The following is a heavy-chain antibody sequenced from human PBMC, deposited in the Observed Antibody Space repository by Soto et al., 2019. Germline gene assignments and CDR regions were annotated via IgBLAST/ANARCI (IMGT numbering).Heavy chain of an antibody. V-gene: IGHV1-8*01. CDR3: ARVGGQLFGDHGIDV. CDR2: MSTSSGNT. D-gene: IGHD3-10*01. CDR1: GYTFTTYE. Sequence: QVQLVQSGDEVKKPGASVKVSCKASGYTFTTYEINWVRQVPGQGLEWMGWMSTSSGNTGYVDQFRGRFTMTSNTSMTTAYMELSSLRSEDTAVYYCARVGGQLFGDHGIDVWGQGTTVTVSS. J-gene: IGHJ6*02.